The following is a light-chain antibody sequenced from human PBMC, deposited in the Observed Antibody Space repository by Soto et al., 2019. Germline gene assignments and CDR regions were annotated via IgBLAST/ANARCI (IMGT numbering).Light chain of an antibody. J-gene: IGKJ4*01. Sequence: EVVMTQSPATLSVSPGERATLSCRASQSISNNLAWYQQKPGQAPRLLIFGASTRATGVPARFSGSGSGTEFILTISSLQSEDFATYYCQHFNNWPPELTFGGGTKV. CDR1: QSISNN. CDR3: QHFNNWPPELT. CDR2: GAS. V-gene: IGKV3-15*01.